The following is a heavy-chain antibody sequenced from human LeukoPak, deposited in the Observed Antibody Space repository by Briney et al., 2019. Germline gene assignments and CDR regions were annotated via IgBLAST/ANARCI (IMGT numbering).Heavy chain of an antibody. CDR1: GFTFSSYA. CDR3: AKGALYYYYYMDV. J-gene: IGHJ6*03. V-gene: IGHV3-33*06. Sequence: GGSLRLSCAASGFTFSSYAMSWVRQAPGKGLEWVAVIWYDGSNKFYADSVKGRFTISRDNSKNTLYLQMNSLRAEDTAVYYCAKGALYYYYYMDVWGKGTTVTVSS. CDR2: IWYDGSNK.